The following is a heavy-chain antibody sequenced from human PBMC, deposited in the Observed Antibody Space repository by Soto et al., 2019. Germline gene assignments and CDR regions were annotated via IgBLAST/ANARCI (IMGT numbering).Heavy chain of an antibody. Sequence: SETLSLTCAVSGGSISSGGNYWSRIRQHPGKGLEWIGYIYYSGSTYYNPSLKSRFTISVDTSKNQFSLKLSSVTAADTAVYYCARSYGYGVFDILGQGKMVTVSS. CDR3: ARSYGYGVFDI. J-gene: IGHJ3*02. D-gene: IGHD5-18*01. CDR1: GGSISSGGNY. CDR2: IYYSGST. V-gene: IGHV4-31*11.